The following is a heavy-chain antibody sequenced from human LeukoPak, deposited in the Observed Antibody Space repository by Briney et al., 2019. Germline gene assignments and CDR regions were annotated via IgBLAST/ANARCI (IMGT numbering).Heavy chain of an antibody. CDR1: GYTFTSYG. Sequence: ASVKVSCKASGYTFTSYGISWVRQAPGQGLEWMGWISAYNGNTNYAQKLQGRVTMTTDTSTSTAYKELRSLRSDDTAVYYCAGAIAAAGTDAFDIWGQGTMVTVSS. D-gene: IGHD6-13*01. CDR2: ISAYNGNT. V-gene: IGHV1-18*04. J-gene: IGHJ3*02. CDR3: AGAIAAAGTDAFDI.